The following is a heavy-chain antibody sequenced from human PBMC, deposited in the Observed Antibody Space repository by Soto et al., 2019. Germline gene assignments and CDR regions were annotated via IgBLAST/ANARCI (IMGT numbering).Heavy chain of an antibody. J-gene: IGHJ4*02. D-gene: IGHD5-18*01. CDR2: IIPIFGTA. CDR3: AGSMATTMYYFDY. CDR1: GATFSSYA. V-gene: IGHV1-69*06. Sequence: KVSCKASGATFSSYAISWVRQAPGQGLEWMGGIIPIFGTANYAQKFQGRVTITADKSTSTAYMELSSLRSEDTAVYYCAGSMATTMYYFDYWGQGTLVTVSS.